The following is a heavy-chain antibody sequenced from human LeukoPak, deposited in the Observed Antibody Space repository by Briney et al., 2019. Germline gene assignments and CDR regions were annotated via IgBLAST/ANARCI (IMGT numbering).Heavy chain of an antibody. CDR2: IDNDGIT. D-gene: IGHD5-24*01. V-gene: IGHV3-53*01. Sequence: GGSLRISCEVSGFNVSAHFMTWVRQAPGKGLERVSAIDNDGITDYTDSVQGRFTVSRDTSKNTLYLQMHSLRIEDTAVYYCAREMGWLQCDSWGQGTLVSVSS. J-gene: IGHJ5*01. CDR3: AREMGWLQCDS. CDR1: GFNVSAHF.